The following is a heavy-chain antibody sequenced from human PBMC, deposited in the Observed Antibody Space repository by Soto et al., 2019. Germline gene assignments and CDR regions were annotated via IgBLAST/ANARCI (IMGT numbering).Heavy chain of an antibody. J-gene: IGHJ5*02. V-gene: IGHV3-74*01. D-gene: IGHD3-10*01. CDR1: GFTFSSYW. CDR3: ARDHGSGSYYVDYNWFDP. Sequence: HPGGSLRLSCTASGFTFSSYWMHWVRQAPGKGLVWVSRINSDGSNKYYADSVKGRFTISRDNSKNTLYLQMNSLRAEDTAVYYCARDHGSGSYYVDYNWFDPWGQGTLVPVSS. CDR2: INSDGSNK.